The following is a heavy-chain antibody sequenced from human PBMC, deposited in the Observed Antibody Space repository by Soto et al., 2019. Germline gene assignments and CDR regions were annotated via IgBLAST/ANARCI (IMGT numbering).Heavy chain of an antibody. J-gene: IGHJ4*02. CDR3: AGSIVSGSQFDY. Sequence: SETLSLTCTVSGGSVSSGSYYWSWIRQPPGKGLEWIGYIYYSGSTNYNPSLKSRVTISVDTSKNQFSLKLSSVTAADTAVYYGAGSIVSGSQFDYWGQGTLVTVSS. CDR1: GGSVSSGSYY. CDR2: IYYSGST. V-gene: IGHV4-61*01. D-gene: IGHD3-9*01.